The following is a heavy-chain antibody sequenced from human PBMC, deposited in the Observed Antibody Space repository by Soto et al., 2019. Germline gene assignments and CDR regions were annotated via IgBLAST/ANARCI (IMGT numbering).Heavy chain of an antibody. V-gene: IGHV1-18*01. Sequence: ASVKVSCKASGYTFTSYGISWVRQAPGQGLEWIGWISAYNGNTNYAQKLQGRVTMTTDTSTSTAYMELRSLRSDDTAVYYCARNQNCSSTSCKNWFDPWGQGTLVTVSS. J-gene: IGHJ5*02. CDR3: ARNQNCSSTSCKNWFDP. CDR1: GYTFTSYG. D-gene: IGHD2-2*01. CDR2: ISAYNGNT.